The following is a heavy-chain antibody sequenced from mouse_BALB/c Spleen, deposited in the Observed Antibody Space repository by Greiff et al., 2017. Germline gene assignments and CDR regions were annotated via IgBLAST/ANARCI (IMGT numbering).Heavy chain of an antibody. J-gene: IGHJ1*01. Sequence: VKLMESGAELVRPGSSVKISCKASGYAFSSYYMYWVKQRPGQGLEWIGGINPSNGGTNFNEKFKSKATLTVDKSSSTAYMQLSSLTSEDSAVYYCTRDYGSSDWYFDVWGAGTTVTVSS. CDR1: GYAFSSYY. CDR2: INPSNGGT. D-gene: IGHD1-1*01. CDR3: TRDYGSSDWYFDV. V-gene: IGHV1S81*02.